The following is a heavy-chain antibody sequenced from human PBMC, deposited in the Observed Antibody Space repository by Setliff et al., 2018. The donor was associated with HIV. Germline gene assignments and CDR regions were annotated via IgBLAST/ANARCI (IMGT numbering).Heavy chain of an antibody. CDR3: KRRDVSPLWFGQFDY. Sequence: SETLSLTCAVSGYAITSGFYWGWIRQPPGKGLEWIGSIYHSGTTNYNSSLKSRVTISVDTSKNQFSLKLSSVTAADTAVYYCKRRDVSPLWFGQFDYWGQGILVTVSS. CDR2: IYHSGTT. CDR1: GYAITSGFY. V-gene: IGHV4-38-2*01. J-gene: IGHJ4*02. D-gene: IGHD3-10*01.